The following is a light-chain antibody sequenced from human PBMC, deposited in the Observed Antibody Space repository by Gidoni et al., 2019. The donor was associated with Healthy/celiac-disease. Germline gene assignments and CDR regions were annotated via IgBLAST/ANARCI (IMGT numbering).Light chain of an antibody. CDR3: QSYDSSLSVV. V-gene: IGLV1-40*01. CDR1: SSNIGAGYD. J-gene: IGLJ2*01. CDR2: GNS. Sequence: QSVLTQPPSVSGAPGQRVPISCTGSSSNIGAGYDLHWYQQLPGTAPKLLTYGNSNRPSGVPDRFSGSTSGTSASLAITGLQAEDEADYYCQSYDSSLSVVFGGGTKLTVL.